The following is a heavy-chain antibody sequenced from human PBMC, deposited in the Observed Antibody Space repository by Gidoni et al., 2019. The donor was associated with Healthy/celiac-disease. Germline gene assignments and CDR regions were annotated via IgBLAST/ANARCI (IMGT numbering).Heavy chain of an antibody. V-gene: IGHV3-7*01. D-gene: IGHD3-10*01. CDR3: AREEDITMVRGDYGMDV. Sequence: VPLAESGGGLAQPWGPPSLPCPAFGFTFLSSWMSCVRQAPGKGLEWVANIKQDAREKYYVDSVKGRFTISRDNAKNSLYLQMNSLRAEDTAVDYCAREEDITMVRGDYGMDVWGQGTTVTVSS. CDR1: GFTFLSSW. CDR2: IKQDAREK. J-gene: IGHJ6*02.